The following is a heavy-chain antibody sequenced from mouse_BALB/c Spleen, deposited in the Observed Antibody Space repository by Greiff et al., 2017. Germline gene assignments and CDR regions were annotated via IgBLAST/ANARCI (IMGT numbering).Heavy chain of an antibody. CDR2: IYPGDGDT. CDR3: ARGGYGNYPFAY. Sequence: VQRVESGAELVRPGSSVKISCKASGYAFSSYWMNWVKQRPGQGLEWFGQIYPGDGDTNYNGKFKGKATLTADKSSSTAYMQLSSLTSEDSAVYYCARGGYGNYPFAYWGQGTLVTVSA. J-gene: IGHJ3*01. CDR1: GYAFSSYW. V-gene: IGHV1-80*01. D-gene: IGHD2-1*01.